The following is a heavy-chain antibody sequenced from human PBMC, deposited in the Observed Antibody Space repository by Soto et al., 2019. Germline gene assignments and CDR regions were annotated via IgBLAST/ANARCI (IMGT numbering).Heavy chain of an antibody. D-gene: IGHD1-1*01. J-gene: IGHJ4*02. Sequence: PGESLKISCKASGYNFTSYWIVWVRQMPGKGLELMDVIYPADSDTRYRPPFEGQVTFSVDKSLTTAYVQWNSLKTSDTARYYCARRRAWNDAFEFWGLGSLVTVSS. CDR1: GYNFTSYW. CDR2: IYPADSDT. V-gene: IGHV5-51*01. CDR3: ARRRAWNDAFEF.